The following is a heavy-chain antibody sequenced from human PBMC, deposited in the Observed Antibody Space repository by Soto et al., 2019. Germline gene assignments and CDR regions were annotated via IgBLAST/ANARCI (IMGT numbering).Heavy chain of an antibody. CDR3: TTVEVGYAHFDH. Sequence: EVQLVESGGGLVKPGGSLRLSCVASGFTFSNAWMNWVRQAPGKGLEWVGRIKSKTDGGTTDEAAPVKGRFTISTDDPENTVFLQMNSLKTEDTAVYYCTTVEVGYAHFDHWGQGALVTVSS. V-gene: IGHV3-15*07. D-gene: IGHD5-12*01. J-gene: IGHJ4*02. CDR2: IKSKTDGGTT. CDR1: GFTFSNAW.